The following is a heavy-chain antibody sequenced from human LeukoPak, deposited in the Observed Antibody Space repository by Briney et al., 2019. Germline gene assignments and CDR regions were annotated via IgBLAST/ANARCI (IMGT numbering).Heavy chain of an antibody. D-gene: IGHD2-8*02. CDR1: GFTFSTFA. J-gene: IGHJ6*02. Sequence: GWSLRLSCVASGFTFSTFAMSWLRQSPGKGLDWVSAIGANVGSTSYADSVRGRFTISRDNSRNTLYLQMSSLRTDDTATYYCTKSTDYWYYGMDVWGQGTTVTVSS. CDR3: TKSTDYWYYGMDV. CDR2: IGANVGST. V-gene: IGHV3-23*01.